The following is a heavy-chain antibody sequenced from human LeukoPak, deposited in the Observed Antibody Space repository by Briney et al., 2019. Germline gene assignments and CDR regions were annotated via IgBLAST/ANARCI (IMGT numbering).Heavy chain of an antibody. Sequence: SETLSLTCTVSGGSISSYYWSWIRQPPGKGLEWIGYIYYSGSTNYNPSLKSRVTISVDTSKNQFSLKLSSVTAADTAVYYCARGGLSDFWSGYSQCGMDVWGQGATVTVSS. CDR3: ARGGLSDFWSGYSQCGMDV. CDR1: GGSISSYY. CDR2: IYYSGST. D-gene: IGHD3-3*01. J-gene: IGHJ6*02. V-gene: IGHV4-59*01.